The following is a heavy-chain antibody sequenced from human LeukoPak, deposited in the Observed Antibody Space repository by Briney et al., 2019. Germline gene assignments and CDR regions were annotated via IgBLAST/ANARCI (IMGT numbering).Heavy chain of an antibody. CDR1: GGTFSSYA. V-gene: IGHV1-69*05. CDR3: AREGCSGGSCHRFDY. Sequence: KVSCKASGGTFSSYAISWVRQAPGQGLEWMGGIIPIFGTANYAQKFQGRVTITTDESTSTAYMELSSLGSEDTAVYYCAREGCSGGSCHRFDYWGQGTLVTVSS. J-gene: IGHJ4*02. D-gene: IGHD2-15*01. CDR2: IIPIFGTA.